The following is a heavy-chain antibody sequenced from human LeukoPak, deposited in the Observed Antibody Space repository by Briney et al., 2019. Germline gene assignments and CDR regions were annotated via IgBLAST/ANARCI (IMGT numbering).Heavy chain of an antibody. J-gene: IGHJ6*03. CDR2: IKQDGSEK. V-gene: IGHV3-7*01. D-gene: IGHD3-9*01. CDR1: GFTFSSYW. Sequence: GGSLRLSCAASGFTFSSYWMSWVRQAPGKGLEWVANIKQDGSEKYYVDSVKGRFTISRDNAKNSLYLQMNSLRAEDTAVYYCARRGSNYDILTGWYYYYYYMDVRGKGTTVTVSS. CDR3: ARRGSNYDILTGWYYYYYYMDV.